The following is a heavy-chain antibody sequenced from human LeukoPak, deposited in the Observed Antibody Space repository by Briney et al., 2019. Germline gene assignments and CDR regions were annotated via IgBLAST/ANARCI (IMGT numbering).Heavy chain of an antibody. CDR2: IYYSGST. V-gene: IGHV4-39*07. CDR1: GGSISGSSYY. Sequence: SETLSLTCTVSGGSISGSSYYWGWIRQPPGKGLEWIGSIYYSGSTYYNPSLKSRVTISVDTSKNQFSLKLSSVTAADTAVYYCARDSRHFYCSSTSCYVFDPWGQGTLVTVSS. CDR3: ARDSRHFYCSSTSCYVFDP. J-gene: IGHJ5*02. D-gene: IGHD2-2*01.